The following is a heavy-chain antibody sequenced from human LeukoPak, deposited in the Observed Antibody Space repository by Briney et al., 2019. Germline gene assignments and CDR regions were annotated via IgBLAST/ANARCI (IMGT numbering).Heavy chain of an antibody. Sequence: TSETLSLTCTVSVGSICSSYWSWIRQPPGKGLEWIGYIDYSGSTNYNPSLKSRFTISLDTSKNQFSMNLISVTAADTAVYYCAREGVAAAGNLDYWGQGTLVTVSS. V-gene: IGHV4-59*01. J-gene: IGHJ4*02. CDR3: AREGVAAAGNLDY. D-gene: IGHD6-13*01. CDR1: VGSICSSY. CDR2: IDYSGST.